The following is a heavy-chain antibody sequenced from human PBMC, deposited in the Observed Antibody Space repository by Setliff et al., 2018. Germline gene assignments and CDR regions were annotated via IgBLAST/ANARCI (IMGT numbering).Heavy chain of an antibody. D-gene: IGHD5-18*01. Sequence: SETLSLTCTVSGGSINNYYWSWIRQAPGKGLEWVGYIYHNGNTNFNPSLKTRVTMSVDTSKTQFALNLTSVTAADTAVYYCVRDRTAYSYGLDVWGQGTTVTVSS. J-gene: IGHJ6*02. CDR3: VRDRTAYSYGLDV. V-gene: IGHV4-59*01. CDR2: IYHNGNT. CDR1: GGSINNYY.